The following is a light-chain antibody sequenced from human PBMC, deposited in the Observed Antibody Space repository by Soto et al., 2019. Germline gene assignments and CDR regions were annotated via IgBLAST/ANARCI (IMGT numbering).Light chain of an antibody. CDR3: QQYNIWSLYT. V-gene: IGKV3-15*01. Sequence: EIVMTQSPATLSVSPGERATLSCRASQSVSSALAWYQHNPGRAPRLLIYGASTRATGIPARFSGSGSRTEFSLTISSLQSEDFAVYYCQQYNIWSLYTFGQGTKLEIK. CDR2: GAS. J-gene: IGKJ2*01. CDR1: QSVSSA.